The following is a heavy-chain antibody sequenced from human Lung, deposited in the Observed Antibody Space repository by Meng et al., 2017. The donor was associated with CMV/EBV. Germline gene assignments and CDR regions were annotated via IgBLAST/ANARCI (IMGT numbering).Heavy chain of an antibody. J-gene: IGHJ6*02. Sequence: SVNVPXKASGYMFTGFYMHWVRQAPGQGLEWMGWINPNTGGTNHAQKFQGRVTMARDTSISTANIELSRLRSDDTAVYYCASDRVVPSLYYHYYFGLDVWGLGTXVTVSS. CDR3: ASDRVVPSLYYHYYFGLDV. CDR2: INPNTGGT. V-gene: IGHV1-2*02. CDR1: GYMFTGFY. D-gene: IGHD2-15*01.